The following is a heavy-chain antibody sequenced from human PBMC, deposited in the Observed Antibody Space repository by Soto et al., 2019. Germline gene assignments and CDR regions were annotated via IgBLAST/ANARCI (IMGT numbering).Heavy chain of an antibody. V-gene: IGHV1-69*12. D-gene: IGHD3-22*01. CDR3: ARVNYYDSSI. Sequence: QVQLVQSGAEVQKPGSSVKVSCKASGGTFSSYAIRWLRQAPGQGLECMGGIIHIFGTANYAENFQGRVTITADESTRTAYMELSSMRFEDKDVYYCARVNYYDSSIWCQGTMVPVSS. J-gene: IGHJ3*02. CDR2: IIHIFGTA. CDR1: GGTFSSYA.